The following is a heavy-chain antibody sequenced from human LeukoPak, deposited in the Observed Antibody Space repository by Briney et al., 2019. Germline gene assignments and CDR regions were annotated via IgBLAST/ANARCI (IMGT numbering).Heavy chain of an antibody. D-gene: IGHD6-19*01. Sequence: SVKVSCKASGGTFSSYAISWVRQAPGQGLEWMGGIIPIFGTANYAQKFQGRVTITSDESTSTAYMELSSLRSEDTAVYYCARASYSSGWYFDYWGRGTLVTVSS. CDR3: ARASYSSGWYFDY. CDR2: IIPIFGTA. V-gene: IGHV1-69*13. CDR1: GGTFSSYA. J-gene: IGHJ4*02.